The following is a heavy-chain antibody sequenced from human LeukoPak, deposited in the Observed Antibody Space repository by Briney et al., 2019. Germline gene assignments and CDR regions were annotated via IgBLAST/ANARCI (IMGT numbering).Heavy chain of an antibody. Sequence: PGGSLRLSCAASGFTFGSYWMSWVRQAPGKGLEWVANIKQDGSEKYYVDSVKGRFTISRDNAKNSLYLQMNSLRAEDTAVYYCASLYYYGSGSYYNNFDYWGQGTLVTVSS. CDR1: GFTFGSYW. CDR2: IKQDGSEK. D-gene: IGHD3-10*01. J-gene: IGHJ4*02. V-gene: IGHV3-7*01. CDR3: ASLYYYGSGSYYNNFDY.